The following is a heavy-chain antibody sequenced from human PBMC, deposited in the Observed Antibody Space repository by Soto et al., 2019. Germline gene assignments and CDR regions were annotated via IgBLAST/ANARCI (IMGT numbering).Heavy chain of an antibody. CDR3: ARARLGYCSGGSCYFWFDP. CDR1: GGSISSSRYY. D-gene: IGHD2-15*01. V-gene: IGHV4-39*07. CDR2: IYYSGST. J-gene: IGHJ5*02. Sequence: SETLSLTCTVSGGSISSSRYYWGWIRQPPGKGLEWIGSIYYSGSTYYNPSLKSRVTISVDTSKNQFSLKLSSVTAADTAVYYCARARLGYCSGGSCYFWFDPWGQGTLVTVSS.